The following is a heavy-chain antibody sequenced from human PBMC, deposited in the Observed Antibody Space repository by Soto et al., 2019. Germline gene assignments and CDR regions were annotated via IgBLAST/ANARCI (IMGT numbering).Heavy chain of an antibody. CDR1: GVSVRSYT. V-gene: IGHV4-59*02. D-gene: IGHD1-26*01. CDR2: IHTSGIS. J-gene: IGHJ4*02. Sequence: SETLSLTCIVSGVSVRSYTWSWVRQPPGKGLEWIGYIHTSGISNFNPSLKSRVTISADKSRNQFSLSLSSVTAADTAVYFCAREDMSGTYYFDNWGPGTLVTVSS. CDR3: AREDMSGTYYFDN.